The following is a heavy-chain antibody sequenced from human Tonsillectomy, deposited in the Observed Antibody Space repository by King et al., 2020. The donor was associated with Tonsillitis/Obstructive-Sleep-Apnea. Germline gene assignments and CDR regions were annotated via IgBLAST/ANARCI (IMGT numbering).Heavy chain of an antibody. V-gene: IGHV4-59*01. CDR1: GGSISSYY. D-gene: IGHD1-1*01. CDR3: ARVGYDNWFDP. Sequence: QLQESGPGLVKPSETLSLTCTVSGGSISSYYWSWIRQPPGKGLEWIGYIYYSGSTNYNPSLKSRGTISVETSKNQFSLKLSSVTAADTAVYYGARVGYDNWFDPWGQGTLVTVSS. J-gene: IGHJ5*02. CDR2: IYYSGST.